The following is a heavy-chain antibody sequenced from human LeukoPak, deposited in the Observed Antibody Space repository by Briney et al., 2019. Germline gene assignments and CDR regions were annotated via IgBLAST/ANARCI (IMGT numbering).Heavy chain of an antibody. CDR1: GYSFIHHW. CDR3: ARSTTVITFNWFDS. V-gene: IGHV5-51*01. CDR2: IYPGDSDT. Sequence: GESLKISCKASGYSFIHHWIAWVRQMPGKGLEWIGIIYPGDSDTRYSPSFQGQVTISADKSINTAYLQWSSLRASDSAIYYCARSTTVITFNWFDSWGQGTLVTVSS. D-gene: IGHD4-23*01. J-gene: IGHJ5*01.